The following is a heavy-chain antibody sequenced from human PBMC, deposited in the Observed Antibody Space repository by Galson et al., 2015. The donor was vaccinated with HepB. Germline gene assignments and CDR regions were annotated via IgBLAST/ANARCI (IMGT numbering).Heavy chain of an antibody. V-gene: IGHV4-34*01. Sequence: QVQLQESGPGLVKPSETLSLTCAVYGGSFSGYYWSWIRQPPGKGLEWIGEINHSGGTNYNPSLKSRVTISVDTSKNQFSLKLSSVAAADTAVYYCARVRHRWYFDLWGRGTLVAVSS. CDR2: INHSGGT. CDR3: ARVRHRWYFDL. J-gene: IGHJ2*01. CDR1: GGSFSGYY.